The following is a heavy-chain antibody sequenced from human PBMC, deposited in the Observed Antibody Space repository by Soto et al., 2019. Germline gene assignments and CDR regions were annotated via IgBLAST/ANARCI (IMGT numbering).Heavy chain of an antibody. J-gene: IGHJ6*02. D-gene: IGHD2-8*01. Sequence: ASVKVSCRASGYTLTSYGISWVRQAPGQGLEWMGWISAYNGNTNYAQKLQGRVSMTTDTSTSKAYMELRGLTFDDTAVYYCARDIESVTAKHFFYYYAMDVSGQGTTVTVSS. CDR1: GYTLTSYG. V-gene: IGHV1-18*01. CDR3: ARDIESVTAKHFFYYYAMDV. CDR2: ISAYNGNT.